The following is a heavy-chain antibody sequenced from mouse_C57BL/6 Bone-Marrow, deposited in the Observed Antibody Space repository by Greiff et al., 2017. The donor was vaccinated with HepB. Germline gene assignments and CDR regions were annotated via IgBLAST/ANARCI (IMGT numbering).Heavy chain of an antibody. Sequence: QVQLQQSGPELVKPGASVKISCKASGYSFTSYYIHWVKQRPGQGLEWIGWIYPGSGNTNYNEKFKSKATLTVDTSSSTAYMQLSSLTSEDSAVYYCARGYYYEDYWGQGTTLTVSS. D-gene: IGHD1-1*01. CDR2: IYPGSGNT. CDR1: GYSFTSYY. V-gene: IGHV1-66*01. J-gene: IGHJ2*01. CDR3: ARGYYYEDY.